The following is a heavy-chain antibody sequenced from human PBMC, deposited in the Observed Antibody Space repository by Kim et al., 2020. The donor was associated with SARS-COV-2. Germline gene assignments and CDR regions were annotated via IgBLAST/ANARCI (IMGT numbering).Heavy chain of an antibody. D-gene: IGHD3-10*01. CDR1: GFTFSSYW. V-gene: IGHV3-7*03. CDR2: IKQDGSEK. CDR3: AREGYYGSGSYYYYGMDV. Sequence: GGSLRLSCAASGFTFSSYWMSWVRQAPGKGLEWVANIKQDGSEKYYVDSVKGRFTISRDNAKNSLYLQMNSLRAEDTAVYYCAREGYYGSGSYYYYGMDVWGQGTMVTVSS. J-gene: IGHJ6*02.